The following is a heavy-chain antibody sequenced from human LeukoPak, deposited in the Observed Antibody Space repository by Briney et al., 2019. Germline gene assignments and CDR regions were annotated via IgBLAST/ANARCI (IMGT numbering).Heavy chain of an antibody. J-gene: IGHJ4*02. V-gene: IGHV3-7*01. D-gene: IGHD6-19*01. CDR2: IEQDGTEK. CDR3: ARDLTRIAVAGTVYFDY. Sequence: GGSLRLSCAGSGFTFNSYWMSWVRQAPGKGLEWVAHIEQDGTEKYYVDSVEGRFTISRDNARNSLYLQMNSLRAEDTAVYYCARDLTRIAVAGTVYFDYWGQGTLVTVSS. CDR1: GFTFNSYW.